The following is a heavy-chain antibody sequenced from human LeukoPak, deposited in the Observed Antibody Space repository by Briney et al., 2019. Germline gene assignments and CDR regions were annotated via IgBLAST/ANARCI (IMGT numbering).Heavy chain of an antibody. CDR1: GYSVTTYW. Sequence: KPAESLKISCKGSGYSVTTYWIGWVRQMPGKGLEWMGIIYPGDSDTRYSPSFQGQVTISADKTISTAYLQWSSLKASDTAMYYCARAGDGYNFRYQDAFDIWGQGTMVTVSS. CDR3: ARAGDGYNFRYQDAFDI. V-gene: IGHV5-51*01. CDR2: IYPGDSDT. D-gene: IGHD5-24*01. J-gene: IGHJ3*02.